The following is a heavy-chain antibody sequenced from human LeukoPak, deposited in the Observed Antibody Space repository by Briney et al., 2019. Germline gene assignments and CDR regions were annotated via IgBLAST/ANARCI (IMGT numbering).Heavy chain of an antibody. D-gene: IGHD6-19*01. J-gene: IGHJ2*01. V-gene: IGHV4-59*08. CDR1: GGSISSYY. CDR2: SYYSGST. CDR3: ARHNIAVAGADPDFDL. Sequence: SETLSLTCTVSGGSISSYYWSWIRQPPGKGLEWIGYSYYSGSTNYNPSLKSRATISVDTSKNQFSLKLSSVTAADTAVYYCARHNIAVAGADPDFDLWGRGTLVTVSS.